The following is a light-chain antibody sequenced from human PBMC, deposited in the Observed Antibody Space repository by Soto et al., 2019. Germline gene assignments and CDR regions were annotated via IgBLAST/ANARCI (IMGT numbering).Light chain of an antibody. CDR3: QSYDSSLSRV. CDR2: GNS. Sequence: QSVLTQPPSVSAAPGQRVTISCTGSSSNIGAGYDVHWYQQLPGTAPKLLIYGNSNRPSGVPDRFSGSKSGTSASLAITGLQAEDEADYYCQSYDSSLSRVFGGGTKLTVL. V-gene: IGLV1-40*01. J-gene: IGLJ2*01. CDR1: SSNIGAGYD.